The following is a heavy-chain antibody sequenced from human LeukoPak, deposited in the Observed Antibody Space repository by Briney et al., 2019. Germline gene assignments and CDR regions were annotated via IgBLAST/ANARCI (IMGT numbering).Heavy chain of an antibody. CDR1: GLTFSDYY. CDR3: ARNYYYDSSGPWTKTRPGAFDI. CDR2: ISSSGSTI. Sequence: GGSLRLSCAASGLTFSDYYMSWIRQAPGKGLEWVSYISSSGSTIYYADSVKGRFTISRDNAKNSLYLQMNSLRAEDTAVYYCARNYYYDSSGPWTKTRPGAFDIWGQGTMVTVSS. D-gene: IGHD3-22*01. V-gene: IGHV3-11*04. J-gene: IGHJ3*02.